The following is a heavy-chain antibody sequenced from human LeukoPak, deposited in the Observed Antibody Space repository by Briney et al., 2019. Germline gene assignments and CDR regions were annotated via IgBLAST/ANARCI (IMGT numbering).Heavy chain of an antibody. Sequence: PSETLSLTCTVSGGSISNYYWSWIRQPPGKGLEWIGYIYYSGSTYYNPSLKSRVTISVDTSKNQFSLKLSSVTAADTAVYYCARTPYGMDVWGQGTTVTVSS. CDR3: ARTPYGMDV. CDR2: IYYSGST. V-gene: IGHV4-59*08. CDR1: GGSISNYY. D-gene: IGHD2-15*01. J-gene: IGHJ6*02.